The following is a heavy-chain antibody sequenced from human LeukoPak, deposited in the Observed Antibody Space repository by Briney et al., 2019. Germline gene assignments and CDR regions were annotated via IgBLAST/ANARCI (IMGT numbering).Heavy chain of an antibody. V-gene: IGHV4-59*12. Sequence: SETLSLTCTVSGGSISSYYWSWIRQPPGKGLEWIGYIYYSGSTNYNPSLKSRVTISVDTSKNQFSLKLSSVTAADTAVYYCARPWYYYGSGSYYSYWGQGTLVTVSS. CDR2: IYYSGST. CDR1: GGSISSYY. J-gene: IGHJ4*02. CDR3: ARPWYYYGSGSYYSY. D-gene: IGHD3-10*01.